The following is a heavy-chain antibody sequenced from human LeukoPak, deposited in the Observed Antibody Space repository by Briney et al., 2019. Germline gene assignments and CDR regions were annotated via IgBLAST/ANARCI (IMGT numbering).Heavy chain of an antibody. CDR3: AKQSAGSAAWYSLHYDF. CDR1: GFTLSSYA. V-gene: IGHV3-23*01. J-gene: IGHJ4*02. CDR2: VYGGGGGT. D-gene: IGHD6-13*01. Sequence: GGSLRLSCAASGFTLSSYAMTWVRQAPGRGLERVSSVYGGGGGTYYADSVKGRFTISRDNSKDTLYLQMNGLRAEDTAVYFCAKQSAGSAAWYSLHYDFWGQGTLVTVSS.